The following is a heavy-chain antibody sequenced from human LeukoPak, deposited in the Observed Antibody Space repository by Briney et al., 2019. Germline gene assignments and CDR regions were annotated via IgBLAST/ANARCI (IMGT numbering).Heavy chain of an antibody. CDR3: AKSRRGVGAFDY. CDR2: ISGSGSST. V-gene: IGHV3-23*01. J-gene: IGHJ4*02. D-gene: IGHD3-10*01. CDR1: GFTFSSYS. Sequence: PGGSLRLSCAASGFTFSSYSMNWVRQAPGKGLEWVSAISGSGSSTYYADSVKGRFTISRDNSKNTLYLQMNSLRAEDTAVYYCAKSRRGVGAFDYWGQGTLVTVSS.